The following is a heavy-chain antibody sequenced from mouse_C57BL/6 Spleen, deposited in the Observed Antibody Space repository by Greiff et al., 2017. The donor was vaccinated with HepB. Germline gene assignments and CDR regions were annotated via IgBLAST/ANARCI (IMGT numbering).Heavy chain of an antibody. CDR1: GYSITSGYY. CDR3: ARGYGSSLPWFAY. J-gene: IGHJ3*01. CDR2: ISYDGSN. Sequence: EVKLQESGPGLVKPSQSLSLTCSVTGYSITSGYYWNWIRQFPGNKLEWMGYISYDGSNNYNPSLKNRISITRDTSKNQFFLKLNSVTTEDTATYYCARGYGSSLPWFAYWGQGTLVTVSA. V-gene: IGHV3-6*01. D-gene: IGHD1-1*01.